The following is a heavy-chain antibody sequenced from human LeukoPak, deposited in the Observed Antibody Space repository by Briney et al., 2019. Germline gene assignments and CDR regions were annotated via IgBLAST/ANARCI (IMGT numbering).Heavy chain of an antibody. J-gene: IGHJ5*02. CDR1: GYTFTGYY. CDR3: ARGSQIVVVPAATFDP. V-gene: IGHV1-2*02. Sequence: ASVKVSCKASGYTFTGYYMHWVRQAPGQGLEWMGWINPNSGGTNCAQKFQGRVTMTRDTSISTAYMELSRLRSDDTAVYYCARGSQIVVVPAATFDPWGQGTLVTVSS. CDR2: INPNSGGT. D-gene: IGHD2-2*01.